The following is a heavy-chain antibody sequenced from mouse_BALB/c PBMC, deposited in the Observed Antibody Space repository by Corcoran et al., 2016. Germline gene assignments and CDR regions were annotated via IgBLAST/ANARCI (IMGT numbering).Heavy chain of an antibody. V-gene: IGHV14-3*02. J-gene: IGHJ2*01. D-gene: IGHD2-10*02. CDR1: GFNLKDTY. Sequence: EVQLQQSGAELVKPGASVKLSCTASGFNLKDTYMHWVKQRPEQGLEWIGRIDPANGNTKYDPKFQGKATITADTSSNTAYLQLSSLTSEDTAVYYCARKYGKGIYFDYWGQGTTLTVSS. CDR2: IDPANGNT. CDR3: ARKYGKGIYFDY.